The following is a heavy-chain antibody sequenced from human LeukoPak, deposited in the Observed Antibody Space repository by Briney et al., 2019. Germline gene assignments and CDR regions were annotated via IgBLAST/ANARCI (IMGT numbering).Heavy chain of an antibody. D-gene: IGHD3-22*01. Sequence: SVTVSCTASGGTFSSYAISWVRQAPGQGLEWMGGIIPIFGTANYAQKFQGRVTITADESTSTAYMELSSLRSEDTAVYYCARGETYYYDSSGYSFDHWGQGTLVTVSS. V-gene: IGHV1-69*01. CDR3: ARGETYYYDSSGYSFDH. J-gene: IGHJ4*02. CDR2: IIPIFGTA. CDR1: GGTFSSYA.